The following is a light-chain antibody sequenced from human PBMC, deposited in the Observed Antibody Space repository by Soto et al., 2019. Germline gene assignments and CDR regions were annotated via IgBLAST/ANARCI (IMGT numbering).Light chain of an antibody. CDR1: QSVSSSY. Sequence: EIVLTQSPGTLSLSPGERATLSCRASQSVSSSYLAWYQQKPGQAPRLLIYGASSRATGIPDRFSGSGSGTDFTLTISRLEPEDFPVYYYQQYGSSPRTFGQGTKVEIK. J-gene: IGKJ1*01. V-gene: IGKV3-20*01. CDR2: GAS. CDR3: QQYGSSPRT.